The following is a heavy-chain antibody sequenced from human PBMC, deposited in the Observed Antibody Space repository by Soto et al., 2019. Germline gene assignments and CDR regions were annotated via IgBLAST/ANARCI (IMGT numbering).Heavy chain of an antibody. J-gene: IGHJ6*02. D-gene: IGHD6-6*01. CDR2: IYPGDSDT. CDR3: ARTRSFTLGFYYDGMDV. CDR1: GYGFASYW. V-gene: IGHV5-51*01. Sequence: LKISCQGSGYGFASYWIGWVRQMPGKDLEWMGIIYPGDSDTRYSPSFQGQVTISADKSLRTAYLQWTSLKASDTALYYCARTRSFTLGFYYDGMDVWGQGTTVTVSS.